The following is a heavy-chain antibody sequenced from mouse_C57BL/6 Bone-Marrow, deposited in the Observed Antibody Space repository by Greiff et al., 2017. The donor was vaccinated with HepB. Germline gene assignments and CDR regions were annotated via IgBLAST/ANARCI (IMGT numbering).Heavy chain of an antibody. J-gene: IGHJ2*01. D-gene: IGHD3-3*01. V-gene: IGHV2-2*01. CDR3: ARGRDGYYFDY. Sequence: VMLVESGPGLVQPSQSLSITCTVSGFSLTSYGVHWVRQSPGKGLEWLGVIWSGGSTDYNAAFISRLSISKDNSKSQVFFKMNSLQADDTAIYYCARGRDGYYFDYWGQGTTLTVSS. CDR2: IWSGGST. CDR1: GFSLTSYG.